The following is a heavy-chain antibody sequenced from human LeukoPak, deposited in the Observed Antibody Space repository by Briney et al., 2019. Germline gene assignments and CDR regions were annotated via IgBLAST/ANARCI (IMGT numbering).Heavy chain of an antibody. CDR1: GYSISSGYY. CDR3: ARVNGDFYYYYYYMDV. D-gene: IGHD4-17*01. V-gene: IGHV4-38-2*02. CDR2: IYHSGST. J-gene: IGHJ6*03. Sequence: SETLSLTCTVSGYSISSGYYWGCIRQPPGKGLEWIGSIYHSGSTYYNPSLKSRVTISVDTSKNQFSLKLSSVTAADTAVYYCARVNGDFYYYYYYMDVWGKGTTVTVSS.